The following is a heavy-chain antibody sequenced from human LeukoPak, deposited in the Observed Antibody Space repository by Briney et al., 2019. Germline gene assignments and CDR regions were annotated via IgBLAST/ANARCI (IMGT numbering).Heavy chain of an antibody. CDR1: GNSISSGYY. CDR3: ATSSVPWVTMVRGVIIAK. J-gene: IGHJ4*02. V-gene: IGHV4-38-2*02. Sequence: SETLSLTCTVSGNSISSGYYWGWIRQPPGKGLEWIGSIYHSGRTYYNPSLKSRVTISVDTSKNQFSLKLSSVTAADTAVYYCATSSVPWVTMVRGVIIAKWGQGTLVTVSS. CDR2: IYHSGRT. D-gene: IGHD3-10*01.